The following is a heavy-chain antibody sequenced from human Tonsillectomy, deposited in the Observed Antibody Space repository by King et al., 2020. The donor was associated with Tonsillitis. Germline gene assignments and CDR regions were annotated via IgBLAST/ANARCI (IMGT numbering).Heavy chain of an antibody. CDR2: ITTSRNIT. CDR3: VRDYNWDFDY. D-gene: IGHD1-20*01. J-gene: IGHJ4*02. CDR1: GFTFSRYT. Sequence: VQLVESGGGLAQPGGSLRLSCAASGFTFSRYTMNWVRQAPGKGLEGLSFITTSRNITNYADSVKGRFTISRDNAKNSLYLHMNSLRDDDTAVYYCVRDYNWDFDYWGQGTLVTVSS. V-gene: IGHV3-48*02.